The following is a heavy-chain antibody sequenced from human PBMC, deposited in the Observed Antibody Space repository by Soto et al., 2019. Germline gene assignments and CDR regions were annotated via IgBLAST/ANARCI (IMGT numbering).Heavy chain of an antibody. CDR2: SSNSGTYT. CDR3: ARSGDNYNVLDY. Sequence: GSLRLSCAASGFTVSDYYMSWIRQAPGKGLEWLSYSSNSGTYTRYADSVKGRFSISRDNAKNSLYLQINSLRGEDSATYYCARSGDNYNVLDYWGQGTQVTVYS. CDR1: GFTVSDYY. J-gene: IGHJ4*02. D-gene: IGHD3-10*02. V-gene: IGHV3-11*06.